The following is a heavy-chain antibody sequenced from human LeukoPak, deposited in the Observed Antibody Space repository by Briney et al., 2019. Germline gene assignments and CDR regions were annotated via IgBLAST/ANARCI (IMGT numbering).Heavy chain of an antibody. Sequence: GRSLRLSCAASGFTFSSHAMHWVRQAPGKGLEWVSVISYNGGNKYYADSVKGRFTISRDNVKNMVYLEMNSPTEEDTAVYHCAKDRWLGDLDYGMDVWGKGTMVTVSS. CDR3: AKDRWLGDLDYGMDV. J-gene: IGHJ6*04. CDR1: GFTFSSHA. V-gene: IGHV3-30*18. D-gene: IGHD3-10*01. CDR2: ISYNGGNK.